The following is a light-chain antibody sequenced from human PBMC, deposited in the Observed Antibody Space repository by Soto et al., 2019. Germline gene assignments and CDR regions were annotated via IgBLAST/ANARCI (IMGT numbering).Light chain of an antibody. V-gene: IGKV3-11*01. CDR3: QHRMNWPWT. Sequence: EIVLTQSPGTLSLSPGKRATLSCRASQSVSNFLAWYQQKPGQAPRLLIYDTSNRATGIPARFSGSGSGTDFTLTINNLDPEDFAVYYCQHRMNWPWTFGQGTKVDI. CDR2: DTS. J-gene: IGKJ1*01. CDR1: QSVSNF.